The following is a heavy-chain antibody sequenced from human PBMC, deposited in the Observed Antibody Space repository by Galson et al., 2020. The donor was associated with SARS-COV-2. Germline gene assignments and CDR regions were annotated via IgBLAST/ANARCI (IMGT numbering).Heavy chain of an antibody. D-gene: IGHD6-13*01. CDR1: GFTFSGSA. V-gene: IGHV3-30-3*02. CDR3: AKEADDHTSGWYDY. Sequence: GGSLRLSCAASGFTFSGSAMHWVRQAPGKGLEWEAIISYDGTTKYNSDSVKGRFTTSRDNSKNTLYLQMNSLRPDDTAVYYCAKEADDHTSGWYDYWGQGTLVTVSS. CDR2: ISYDGTTK. J-gene: IGHJ4*02.